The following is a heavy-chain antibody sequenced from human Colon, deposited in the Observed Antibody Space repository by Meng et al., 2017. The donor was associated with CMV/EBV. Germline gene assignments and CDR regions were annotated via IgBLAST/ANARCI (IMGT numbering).Heavy chain of an antibody. CDR2: IRWDSNNK. Sequence: GGSLRLSCAASEFSFKSYGMHWVRQAPGKGLEWVAFIRWDSNNKLYADPVRGRFTISRDNSKNTLYLQMSSLRPEDTAVYYCARDGPAAQSYFDSWGLGTLVTVSS. D-gene: IGHD2-2*01. V-gene: IGHV3-30*02. CDR1: EFSFKSYG. J-gene: IGHJ4*02. CDR3: ARDGPAAQSYFDS.